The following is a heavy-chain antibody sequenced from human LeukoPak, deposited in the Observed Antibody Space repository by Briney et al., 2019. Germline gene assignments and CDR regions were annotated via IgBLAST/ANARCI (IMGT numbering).Heavy chain of an antibody. CDR1: GGSISSYY. CDR2: IYYSGST. V-gene: IGHV4-59*08. CDR3: ARGPENSSGWYADY. D-gene: IGHD6-19*01. Sequence: SETLSLTCTVSGGSISSYYWSWIRQPPGKGLEWIGYIYYSGSTNYNPSLKSRVTISVDTSKNQFSLKLSSVTAADTAVYYCARGPENSSGWYADYWGQGTLVTVSS. J-gene: IGHJ4*02.